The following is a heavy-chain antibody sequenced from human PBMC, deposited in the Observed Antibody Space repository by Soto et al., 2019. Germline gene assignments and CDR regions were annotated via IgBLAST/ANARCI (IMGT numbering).Heavy chain of an antibody. V-gene: IGHV1-8*01. D-gene: IGHD6-19*01. CDR1: RYSFTSYD. Sequence: ASVKVSCKASRYSFTSYDINWVRQATGQGLEWMGWMNPNSGNTGYAQKFQGRVTMTRNTSISTAYMELSSLRSEDTAVYYCAREVAGTDAFDIWGQGTMVTVSS. CDR2: MNPNSGNT. J-gene: IGHJ3*02. CDR3: AREVAGTDAFDI.